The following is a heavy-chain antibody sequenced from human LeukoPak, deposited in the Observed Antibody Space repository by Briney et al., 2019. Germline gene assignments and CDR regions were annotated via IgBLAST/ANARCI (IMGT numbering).Heavy chain of an antibody. Sequence: SETLSLTCTVYGGSISSYYWSWIRQPPGKGLEWIAYISDIGSINYNPSLKSRVTISLDTSKNQFSLRLRPVTAADTAVYYCAGHHPRNTVDFWGQGTLVTVSS. J-gene: IGHJ4*02. CDR3: AGHHPRNTVDF. V-gene: IGHV4-59*08. CDR1: GGSISSYY. D-gene: IGHD2/OR15-2a*01. CDR2: ISDIGSI.